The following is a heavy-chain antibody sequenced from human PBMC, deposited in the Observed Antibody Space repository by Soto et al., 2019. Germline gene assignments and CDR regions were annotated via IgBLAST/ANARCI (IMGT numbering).Heavy chain of an antibody. CDR2: ISFDGSNK. J-gene: IGHJ4*02. CDR3: ARDELARTIFGVVPNY. CDR1: GFTFSSYA. D-gene: IGHD3-3*01. Sequence: GGSLRLYCAASGFTFSSYAMHWVRQAPGKGLEWVAVISFDGSNKYYADSVKGRFTISRDNSRNTLYLQMNSLGVEDTAVYYCARDELARTIFGVVPNYWCQGTLVTVSS. V-gene: IGHV3-30-3*01.